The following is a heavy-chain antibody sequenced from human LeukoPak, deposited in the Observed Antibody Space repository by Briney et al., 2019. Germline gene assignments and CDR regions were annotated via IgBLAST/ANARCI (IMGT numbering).Heavy chain of an antibody. Sequence: SQTLSLTCAISGDSVPSNSATWNWIRQSPSRGLEWLGRTYYRSKWYNDYAVSVKSRITINPDTSKNQFSLQLNSVTPEDTAVYYCARDGMAVAVGYFDLWGRGTLVTVSS. CDR1: GDSVPSNSAT. CDR3: ARDGMAVAVGYFDL. V-gene: IGHV6-1*01. D-gene: IGHD6-19*01. J-gene: IGHJ2*01. CDR2: TYYRSKWYN.